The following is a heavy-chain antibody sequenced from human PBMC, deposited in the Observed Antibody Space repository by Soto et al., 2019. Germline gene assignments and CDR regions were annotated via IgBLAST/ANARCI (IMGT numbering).Heavy chain of an antibody. V-gene: IGHV3-74*01. D-gene: IGHD3-22*01. CDR1: GFTFSSYW. CDR2: INSDGSRT. J-gene: IGHJ4*02. Sequence: GGSLRLSCAASGFTFSSYWMHWVRQAPGKGLVWVSRINSDGSRTSYADSAKGRFTISRDNAKNTVYLQMNSLRAEDTAVYYCARGKGDTYDGNVYLGGNWGKGTWVTASS. CDR3: ARGKGDTYDGNVYLGGN.